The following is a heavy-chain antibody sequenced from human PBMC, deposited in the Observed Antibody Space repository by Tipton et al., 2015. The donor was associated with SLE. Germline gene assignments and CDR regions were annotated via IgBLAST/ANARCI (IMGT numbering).Heavy chain of an antibody. J-gene: IGHJ4*02. CDR1: GGSLSSHY. CDR3: ASQVAAAVRTFDY. V-gene: IGHV4-59*11. Sequence: TLSLTCTVSGGSLSSHYWSWIRQPPGKALEWIGYIYYSGSTYYNPSLKSRVTISVDTSKNQFSLKLSSVTAADTAVYYCASQVAAAVRTFDYWGQGTLVTVSS. D-gene: IGHD6-13*01. CDR2: IYYSGST.